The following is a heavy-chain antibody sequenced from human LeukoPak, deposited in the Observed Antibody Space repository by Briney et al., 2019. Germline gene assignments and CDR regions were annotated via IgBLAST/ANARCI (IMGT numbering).Heavy chain of an antibody. J-gene: IGHJ4*02. D-gene: IGHD3-22*01. Sequence: SETLSLTCTVSGGSVSSYYWNWMRQPPGKGLEWIGYIYDAGSSSYNPSLKSRVTISVDTSKNQFSLKVRSVTAADTAVYYCARGVYNDISGYYPDYWGQGTLVTVSS. V-gene: IGHV4-59*02. CDR2: IYDAGSS. CDR1: GGSVSSYY. CDR3: ARGVYNDISGYYPDY.